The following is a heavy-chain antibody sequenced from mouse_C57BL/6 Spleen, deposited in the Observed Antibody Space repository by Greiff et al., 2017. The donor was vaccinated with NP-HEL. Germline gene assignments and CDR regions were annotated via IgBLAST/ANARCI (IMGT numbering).Heavy chain of an antibody. Sequence: EVQLVESGGGLVKPGGSLKLSCAASGFTFSSYAMSWVRQTPEKRLEWVATISDGGSYTYYPDNVKGRFTISRDNAKNNLYLQMSHLKSEDTAMYYCARGGDYDKDYAMDYWGQGTSVTVSS. CDR2: ISDGGSYT. J-gene: IGHJ4*01. CDR3: ARGGDYDKDYAMDY. CDR1: GFTFSSYA. V-gene: IGHV5-4*01. D-gene: IGHD2-4*01.